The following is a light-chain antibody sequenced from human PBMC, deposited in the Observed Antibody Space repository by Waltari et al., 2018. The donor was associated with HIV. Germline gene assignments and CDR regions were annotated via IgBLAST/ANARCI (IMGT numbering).Light chain of an antibody. CDR3: MQALEAPLT. CDR1: QSLLSRNGNNY. V-gene: IGKV2-28*01. Sequence: DVVMTQSPLSLRVTPGEPASISCRSSQSLLSRNGNNYLDWYLQKPGQSPQVLIYVGSNRASGVPDRFSGSGSGTDFTLKISRVEAEDVGVYYCMQALEAPLTFGGGTKVQIK. J-gene: IGKJ4*01. CDR2: VGS.